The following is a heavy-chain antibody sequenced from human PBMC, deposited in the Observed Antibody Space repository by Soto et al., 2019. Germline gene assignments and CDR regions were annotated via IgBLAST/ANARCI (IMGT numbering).Heavy chain of an antibody. CDR3: AKALGELSPESYDY. CDR1: GFTFSSYA. J-gene: IGHJ4*02. D-gene: IGHD3-16*02. V-gene: IGHV3-30*18. Sequence: QVQLVESGGGVVQPGRSLRLSCAASGFTFSSYAMHWVRQAPGKGLEWVAVISYDGSDKYYADSVKGRFTISRDNSKNTLNLQMTSLGADDTAVYYCAKALGELSPESYDYWGQGTLITVSS. CDR2: ISYDGSDK.